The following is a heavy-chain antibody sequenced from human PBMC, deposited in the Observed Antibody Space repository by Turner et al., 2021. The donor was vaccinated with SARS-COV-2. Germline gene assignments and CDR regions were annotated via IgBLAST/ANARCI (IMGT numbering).Heavy chain of an antibody. CDR2: IYSGGST. V-gene: IGHV3-66*01. CDR3: ARDRVDYGMDV. D-gene: IGHD3-3*01. J-gene: IGHJ6*02. Sequence: EVQLVESGGGLVKPGGSLRLSCAASGFTFSSYSMNWVRQAPGKGLEWVSVIYSGGSTYYADSVKGRFTISRDNSKNTLYLQMNSLRAEDTAVYYCARDRVDYGMDVWGQGTTVTVSS. CDR1: GFTFSSYS.